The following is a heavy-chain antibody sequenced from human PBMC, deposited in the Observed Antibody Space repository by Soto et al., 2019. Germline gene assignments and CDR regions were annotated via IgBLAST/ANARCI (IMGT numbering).Heavy chain of an antibody. CDR3: ARDNMIRSGYCSSTRCPDNYYYYYGMDV. V-gene: IGHV1-69*06. D-gene: IGHD2-2*03. J-gene: IGHJ6*02. CDR2: IIPIFGTA. Sequence: QVQLVQSGAEVKKPGSSVKVSCKASGGTFSSYAISWVRQAPGQGLEWMGGIIPIFGTANYAQKFQGRVSSTADKSTNTAYMELSSLRSEDTAVYYCARDNMIRSGYCSSTRCPDNYYYYYGMDVWGQGTTVTVSS. CDR1: GGTFSSYA.